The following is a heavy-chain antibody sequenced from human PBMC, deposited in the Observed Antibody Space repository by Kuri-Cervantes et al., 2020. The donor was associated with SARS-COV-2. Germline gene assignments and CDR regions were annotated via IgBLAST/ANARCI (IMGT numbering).Heavy chain of an antibody. D-gene: IGHD3-3*01. CDR1: GGSFSGYY. V-gene: IGHV4-34*01. Sequence: SQTLSLTCAVYGGSFSGYYWSWIRQPPGKGLEWIGEINHSGSTNYNPSLKSRVTISVDTSKNQFSLKLSSVTAADTAVYYCAASDYDFWSRGHNWFDPWGQGTLVTVSS. CDR3: AASDYDFWSRGHNWFDP. CDR2: INHSGST. J-gene: IGHJ5*02.